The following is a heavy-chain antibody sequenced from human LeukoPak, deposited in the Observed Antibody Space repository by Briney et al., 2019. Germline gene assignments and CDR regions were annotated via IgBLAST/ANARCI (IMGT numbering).Heavy chain of an antibody. Sequence: PGGSLRLSCTASGFTFSTYTMNWVRQAPGKGLDWVSYISSSGTTVYYADSVKGRFTVSRDNAKNSLYLEMNSLRAEDTAVYYCARSIKGDSDHWGQGTLVTVSS. J-gene: IGHJ4*02. D-gene: IGHD3-10*01. V-gene: IGHV3-48*04. CDR1: GFTFSTYT. CDR3: ARSIKGDSDH. CDR2: ISSSGTTV.